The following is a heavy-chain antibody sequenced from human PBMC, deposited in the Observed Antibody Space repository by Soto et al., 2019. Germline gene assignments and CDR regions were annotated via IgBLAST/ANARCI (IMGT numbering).Heavy chain of an antibody. CDR3: ASDLGWASNWYYYMDV. D-gene: IGHD7-27*01. CDR2: SSSSSSVI. J-gene: IGHJ6*03. V-gene: IGHV3-48*01. CDR1: GFILSDCA. Sequence: EVQLVESGGGLVQPGGSLSLSCATSGFILSDCAMNWVRQAPGKGLEWVSDSSSSSSVIDYADSVKGRFTVSRDNARNSLYLQMNSLRAEDSAVYYCASDLGWASNWYYYMDVWGKGPSVTVSS.